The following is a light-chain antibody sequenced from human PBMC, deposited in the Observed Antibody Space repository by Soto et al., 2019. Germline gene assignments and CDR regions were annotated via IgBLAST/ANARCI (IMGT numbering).Light chain of an antibody. CDR1: QSVSSN. Sequence: EIVMTQSPANLSVSPGERATLSCRASQSVSSNLAWYQQKPDQGPRLLIYGASTRATSIPARFSGSGSGTEFTLTINSLQSEDFAVYYCQQYNKWPPYTFGQGTKLEIK. J-gene: IGKJ2*01. CDR2: GAS. CDR3: QQYNKWPPYT. V-gene: IGKV3-15*01.